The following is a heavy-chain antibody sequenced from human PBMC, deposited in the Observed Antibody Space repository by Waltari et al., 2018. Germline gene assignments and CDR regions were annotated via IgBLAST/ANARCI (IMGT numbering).Heavy chain of an antibody. J-gene: IGHJ5*02. Sequence: QVQLVQSGAEVKKPGASVKVSCKASGYTFTGYNIHWVRQAPGQGLEWMGWMNPNSGDTNYAQNFQGRVTMTRDTSISTAYMELSNLTSDTAVYYCARLFTIFGDKRDWFDPWGQGTLVTVST. CDR3: ARLFTIFGDKRDWFDP. CDR2: MNPNSGDT. V-gene: IGHV1-2*02. D-gene: IGHD3-3*01. CDR1: GYTFTGYN.